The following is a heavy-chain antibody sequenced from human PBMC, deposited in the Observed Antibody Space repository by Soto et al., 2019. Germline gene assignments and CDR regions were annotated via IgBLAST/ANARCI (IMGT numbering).Heavy chain of an antibody. J-gene: IGHJ4*02. V-gene: IGHV4-61*01. CDR1: GGSVSSGSYY. CDR3: ARGYSSSWHQSYYFDY. D-gene: IGHD6-13*01. CDR2: IYYSGST. Sequence: PSETLSLTCTVSGGSVSSGSYYWSWIRQPPGKGLEWIGYIYYSGSTNYNPSLKSRVTISVDTSKNQFPLKLSSVTAADTAVYYCARGYSSSWHQSYYFDYWGQGTLVTVSS.